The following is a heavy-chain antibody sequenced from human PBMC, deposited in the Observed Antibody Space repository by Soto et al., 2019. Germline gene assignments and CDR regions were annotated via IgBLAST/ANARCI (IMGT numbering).Heavy chain of an antibody. V-gene: IGHV1-69*06. CDR1: GGTFSSYP. CDR3: ASTKYDSSAYYYWYLGL. Sequence: QVQLVQSGAEVKKPGSSVKVSCKASGGTFSSYPISWVRQAPGQGLEWMGGTNGNLGTGNYAQKFQGRLTITTDKSTTTAYMELSSLRSEDTAVYYCASTKYDSSAYYYWYLGLWGRGTLVTVSS. J-gene: IGHJ2*01. D-gene: IGHD3-22*01. CDR2: TNGNLGTG.